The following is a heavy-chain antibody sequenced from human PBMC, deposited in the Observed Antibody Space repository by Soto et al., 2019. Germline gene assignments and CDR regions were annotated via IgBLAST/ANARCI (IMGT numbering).Heavy chain of an antibody. CDR1: GFTFSDYS. D-gene: IGHD3-22*01. CDR3: ARVGPSSPMIVVQEPY. J-gene: IGHJ4*02. V-gene: IGHV3-11*06. Sequence: QVQLVESGGGLVKPGGSLRLSCAASGFTFSDYSMSWIRQAPGKGREWVSYISSSSSYTNYADSVKGRFTISRDNAKNSLYLQMNSLRAEDTAVYYCARVGPSSPMIVVQEPYGGQGPLVTVSS. CDR2: ISSSSSYT.